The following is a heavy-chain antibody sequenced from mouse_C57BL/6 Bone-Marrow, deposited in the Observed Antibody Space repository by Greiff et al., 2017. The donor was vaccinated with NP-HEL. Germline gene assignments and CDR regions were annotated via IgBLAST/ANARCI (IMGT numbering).Heavy chain of an antibody. J-gene: IGHJ4*01. Sequence: QVQLQQSGPGLVQPSQSLSITCTVSGFSLTSYGVHWVRQSPGKGLEWLGVIWSGGSTDYNAAFIYGLSLSKEHSKSQVFFKMNSLQADDTAIYFCARKVDYSDDGDAIDYWGQGTPVTVSS. CDR2: IWSGGST. D-gene: IGHD2-12*01. V-gene: IGHV2-2*01. CDR3: ARKVDYSDDGDAIDY. CDR1: GFSLTSYG.